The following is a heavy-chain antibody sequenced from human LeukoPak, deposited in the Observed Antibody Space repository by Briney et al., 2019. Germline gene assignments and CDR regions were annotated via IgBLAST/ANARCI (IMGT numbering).Heavy chain of an antibody. CDR2: ITSSGSGT. CDR1: EFSFGNYA. Sequence: GGSLRLSCAASEFSFGNYAMSWVRQAPGKGLQWVSAITSSGSGTYYADSVKGRFTISRDNSKNTLYLQMNSLRAEDTAVYYCAKESGYSYGYDYWGQGTLVTVSS. J-gene: IGHJ4*02. CDR3: AKESGYSYGYDY. D-gene: IGHD5-18*01. V-gene: IGHV3-23*01.